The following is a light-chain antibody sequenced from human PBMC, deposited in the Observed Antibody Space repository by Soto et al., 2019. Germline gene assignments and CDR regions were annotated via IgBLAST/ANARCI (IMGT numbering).Light chain of an antibody. CDR1: SSNIGNNY. Sequence: QSVLTQPPSVSAAPGQKVTICCSGSSSNIGNNYVSWYQQLPGTAPKLLIYANNKRPSGIPDRLSGSKSGTSATLGITGLQTGDEADYYCGTWDSSLSAVVFGAGTKLTVL. J-gene: IGLJ2*01. CDR2: ANN. V-gene: IGLV1-51*01. CDR3: GTWDSSLSAVV.